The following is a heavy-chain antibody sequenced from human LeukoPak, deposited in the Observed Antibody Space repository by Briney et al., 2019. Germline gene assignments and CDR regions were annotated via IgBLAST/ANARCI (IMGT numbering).Heavy chain of an antibody. CDR1: GFTFSSYA. J-gene: IGHJ4*02. D-gene: IGHD2-8*02. Sequence: PGGSLRLSCAASGFTFSSYAMSWVRQAPGKGLEWVSAISGSGGSTYYADSVKGRFTISRDNSKNTLYLQMNSLRAEDTAVYYCAKSPLDIVLVVYAKYYFDYWGQGTLVTVPS. CDR3: AKSPLDIVLVVYAKYYFDY. V-gene: IGHV3-23*01. CDR2: ISGSGGST.